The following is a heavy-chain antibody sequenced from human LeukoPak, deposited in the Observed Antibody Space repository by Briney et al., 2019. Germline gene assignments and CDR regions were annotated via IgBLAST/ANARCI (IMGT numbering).Heavy chain of an antibody. D-gene: IGHD1-26*01. J-gene: IGHJ5*02. CDR2: ISWNSGSI. Sequence: GRSLRLSCAASGFTFDDYAMHWVRQAPGKGLEWVSSISWNSGSIGYADSVKGRFTISRDNAKNSLYLQMNSLRAEDTALYYCAKDALFHAGANPNWFDPWGQGTLVTVSS. CDR1: GFTFDDYA. V-gene: IGHV3-9*01. CDR3: AKDALFHAGANPNWFDP.